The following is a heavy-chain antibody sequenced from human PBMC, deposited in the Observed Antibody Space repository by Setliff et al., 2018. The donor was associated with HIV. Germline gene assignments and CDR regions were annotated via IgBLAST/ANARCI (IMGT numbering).Heavy chain of an antibody. D-gene: IGHD3-10*01. CDR2: IYSSGTT. CDR1: GGSFSSYY. J-gene: IGHJ5*02. V-gene: IGHV4-4*07. Sequence: PSETLSLTCTISGGSFSSYYWSWIRQPAGRGLEWIGRIYSSGTTNYNPSLKSRVTMSVDTSKNQFSLKLTSVTAADTAVYYCARDRHSSGLGSYGPWGPGTLVTV. CDR3: ARDRHSSGLGSYGP.